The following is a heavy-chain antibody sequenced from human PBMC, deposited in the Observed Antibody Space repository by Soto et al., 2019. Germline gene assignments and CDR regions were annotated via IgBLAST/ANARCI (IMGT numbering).Heavy chain of an antibody. CDR3: ARHGRRGYSYGTPLGMDV. CDR2: IYYSGST. J-gene: IGHJ6*02. Sequence: SETLSPTCAVSGVSINSSYYWGWIRQPPGKGLEWIGSIYYSGSTYYNPSLKSRVTISVDTSKNQFSLKLSSVTAADTAVYYCARHGRRGYSYGTPLGMDVWGQGTTVTVSS. CDR1: GVSINSSYY. V-gene: IGHV4-39*01. D-gene: IGHD5-18*01.